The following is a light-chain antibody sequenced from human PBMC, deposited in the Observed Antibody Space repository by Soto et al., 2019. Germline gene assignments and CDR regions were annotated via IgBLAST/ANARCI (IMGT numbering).Light chain of an antibody. J-gene: IGKJ5*01. CDR3: KQYKEWPPFT. Sequence: EIVMTQSPATLSVSPGETATLSCRASQSVSNNVAWYQQKPGQAPRLLILGASTRATGIPARFSGSGSGTEFTLSISSPQSEDFAVYYCKQYKEWPPFTFGQGTRLEIK. CDR2: GAS. CDR1: QSVSNN. V-gene: IGKV3-15*01.